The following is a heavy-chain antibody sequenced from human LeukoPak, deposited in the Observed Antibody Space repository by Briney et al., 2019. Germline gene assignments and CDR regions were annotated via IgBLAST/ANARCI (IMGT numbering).Heavy chain of an antibody. CDR2: INWNGGST. Sequence: PGGSLRLSCAASGFTFDDYGMSWVRQAPGKGLEWVSGINWNGGSTGYADSVKGRFTISRDNAKNSLYLQMNSLRAEDTALYYCARERYSYGNPYYYYYYYMDVWGKGTTVTVSS. V-gene: IGHV3-20*04. CDR1: GFTFDDYG. J-gene: IGHJ6*03. D-gene: IGHD5-18*01. CDR3: ARERYSYGNPYYYYYYYMDV.